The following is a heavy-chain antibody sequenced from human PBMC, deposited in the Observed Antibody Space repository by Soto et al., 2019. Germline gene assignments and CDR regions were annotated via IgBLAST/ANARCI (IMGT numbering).Heavy chain of an antibody. V-gene: IGHV1-18*01. J-gene: IGHJ4*02. CDR1: GGTFSSYA. Sequence: ASVKGSCKASGGTFSSYAISWVRQAPGQGLEWMGWISAYNGNTNYAQKLQGRVTMTTDTSTSTAYMELRSLRSDDTAVYYCARVYSRIFDYWGQGTLVTVSS. D-gene: IGHD6-13*01. CDR2: ISAYNGNT. CDR3: ARVYSRIFDY.